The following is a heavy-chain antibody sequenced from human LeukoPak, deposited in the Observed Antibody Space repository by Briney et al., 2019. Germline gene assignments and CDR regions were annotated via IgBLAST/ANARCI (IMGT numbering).Heavy chain of an antibody. CDR1: GGSISNYY. CDR3: ARHVWLQPFDY. V-gene: IGHV4-59*08. J-gene: IGHJ4*02. CDR2: IYYSGST. D-gene: IGHD3-9*01. Sequence: SETLSLTCTVSGGSISNYYWSWIRQPPGKGLEWIGYIYYSGSTNYNPSLKSRVTISVDTSENQFSLKLSSVTAADTAVYYCARHVWLQPFDYWGQGTLVTVSS.